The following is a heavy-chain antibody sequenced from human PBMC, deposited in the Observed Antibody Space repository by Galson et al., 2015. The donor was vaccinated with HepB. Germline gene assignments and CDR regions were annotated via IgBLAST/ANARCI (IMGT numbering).Heavy chain of an antibody. V-gene: IGHV4-34*01. D-gene: IGHD3-22*01. CDR1: GGSFSGYY. Sequence: SETLSLTCAVYGGSFSGYYWSWIRQPPGKGLEWIGEINHSGSTNYNPSLKSRVTISVDTSKNQFSLKLSSVTAADTAVYYCARLKSGYYLYYFDYWGQGTLVTVSS. CDR3: ARLKSGYYLYYFDY. CDR2: INHSGST. J-gene: IGHJ4*02.